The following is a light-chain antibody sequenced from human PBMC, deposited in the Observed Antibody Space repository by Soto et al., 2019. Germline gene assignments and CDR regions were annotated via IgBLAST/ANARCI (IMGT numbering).Light chain of an antibody. CDR1: QSVTTW. J-gene: IGKJ1*01. CDR2: GAS. V-gene: IGKV1-5*01. Sequence: DVQMTQSPSTLSASVGDRVTITCRASQSVTTWLAWYQQKPGKAPKVLIYGASTLESGVPSRFSGSGSGTDFTLTINSLQSDDFATYYCQQYNYYPWTFGQGTKVDIK. CDR3: QQYNYYPWT.